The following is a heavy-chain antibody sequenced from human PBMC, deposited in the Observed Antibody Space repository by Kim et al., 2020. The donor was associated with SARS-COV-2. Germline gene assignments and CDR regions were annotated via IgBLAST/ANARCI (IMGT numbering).Heavy chain of an antibody. CDR2: SVI. Sequence: SVINYADSVKGRFTFARDNAKNSLSLQMNSLRAEDTAVYFCATGQYYYGYWGQGTLVTVSS. V-gene: IGHV3-11*04. D-gene: IGHD3-10*01. J-gene: IGHJ4*02. CDR3: ATGQYYYGY.